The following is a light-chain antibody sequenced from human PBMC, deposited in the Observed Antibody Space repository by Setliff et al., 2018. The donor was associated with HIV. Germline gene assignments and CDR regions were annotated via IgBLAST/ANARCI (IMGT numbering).Light chain of an antibody. CDR2: EVT. CDR1: NSDVGGYNF. CDR3: SSYTTSSTRV. J-gene: IGLJ3*02. V-gene: IGLV2-14*01. Sequence: SVLTQPASVSGSPGQSITISCTGTNSDVGGYNFVSWFQQHPGKAPKLMIYEVTNRPSGVSNRFPGSKSGNTASLTISGLQAEDEADYYCSSYTTSSTRVFGGGTKVTVL.